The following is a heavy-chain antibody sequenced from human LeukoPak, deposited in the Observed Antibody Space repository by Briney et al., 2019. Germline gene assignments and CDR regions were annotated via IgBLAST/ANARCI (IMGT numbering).Heavy chain of an antibody. V-gene: IGHV3-23*01. CDR1: GFTFSRNA. D-gene: IGHD3-22*01. CDR2: ISGSGGSS. J-gene: IGHJ3*02. CDR3: AKEIGNDSSGPYCDAFDI. Sequence: GGSLRLSCAASGFTFSRNAMSWVRQAPGKGLEWVSTISGSGGSSHYADSVKGRFTISRDNSKNTLYLQMSSLRAEDTAVYYCAKEIGNDSSGPYCDAFDIWGQGTMVTVSS.